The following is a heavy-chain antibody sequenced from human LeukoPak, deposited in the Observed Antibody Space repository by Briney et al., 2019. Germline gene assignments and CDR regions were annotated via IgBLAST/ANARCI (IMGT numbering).Heavy chain of an antibody. J-gene: IGHJ5*02. CDR3: ARRGVNWFDL. D-gene: IGHD3-10*01. V-gene: IGHV5-51*01. CDR1: GYSFPSYW. Sequence: GESRKISCKGSGYSFPSYWIGWVRQMRGKGREWMGIISPGDSDTTYSPSFQGQVTVSADKSISTAYLQWSSLKASDNAMYYCARRGVNWFDLWGQGTLVTVSS. CDR2: ISPGDSDT.